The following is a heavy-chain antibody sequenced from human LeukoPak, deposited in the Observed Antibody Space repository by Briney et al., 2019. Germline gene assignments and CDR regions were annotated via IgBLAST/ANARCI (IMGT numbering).Heavy chain of an antibody. D-gene: IGHD5-12*01. CDR2: ISGSSSFM. CDR1: GFTFSPYS. V-gene: IGHV3-21*01. J-gene: IGHJ4*02. CDR3: ARDRTYSGYDPAFDY. Sequence: GGSLRLSCAASGFTFSPYSMHWVRQAPGKGLEWVSSISGSSSFMYYADSVKGRFTISRDNAKNSLYLQMNSLRAEDTAVYYCARDRTYSGYDPAFDYWGQGTLVTVSS.